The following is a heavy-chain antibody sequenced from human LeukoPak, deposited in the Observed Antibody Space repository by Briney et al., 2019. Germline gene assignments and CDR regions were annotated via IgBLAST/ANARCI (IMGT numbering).Heavy chain of an antibody. CDR2: FWAEGTKK. Sequence: HPGGSLRLSCATSGFTFSSYGMHWVRQAPGKGLEWVAVFWAEGTKKYYGDSVKGRFTISRDTPKNTVYLQMNSLRAEDTAVYYCARDIDTSSHYGWFDPWGQGTLVTVSS. CDR1: GFTFSSYG. CDR3: ARDIDTSSHYGWFDP. D-gene: IGHD3-22*01. J-gene: IGHJ5*02. V-gene: IGHV3-33*01.